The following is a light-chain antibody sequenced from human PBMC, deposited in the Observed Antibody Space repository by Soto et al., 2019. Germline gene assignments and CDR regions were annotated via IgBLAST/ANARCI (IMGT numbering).Light chain of an antibody. V-gene: IGKV1-5*03. Sequence: DIQMTQSPSTLSASVGDRVTITCRASQSISGWLAWYRHKTGKAPKLLISKASSLESGVPSRFSGSESGTEFTLTISSLQPDDFATYYCQQYSTYLGTFGQGTKVEIK. CDR2: KAS. CDR3: QQYSTYLGT. J-gene: IGKJ1*01. CDR1: QSISGW.